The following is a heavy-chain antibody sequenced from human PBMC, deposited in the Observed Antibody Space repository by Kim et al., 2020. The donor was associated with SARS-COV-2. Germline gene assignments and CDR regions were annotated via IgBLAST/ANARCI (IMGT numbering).Heavy chain of an antibody. V-gene: IGHV3-7*01. CDR1: GFTSRTHW. CDR2: IKQEGSET. Sequence: GGSLRLSCIGSGFTSRTHWMSWVRQAPGKGLEWVAHIKQEGSETYYADSVKGRFTISRDSAMNSLFLQMSSLRAEDTATYYCARVLREDYYYFYAMDVWGQGTTVTVSS. CDR3: ARVLREDYYYFYAMDV. J-gene: IGHJ6*02.